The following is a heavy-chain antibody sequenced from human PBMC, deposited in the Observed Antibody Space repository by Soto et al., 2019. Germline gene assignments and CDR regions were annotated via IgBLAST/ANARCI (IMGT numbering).Heavy chain of an antibody. V-gene: IGHV4-34*01. D-gene: IGHD7-27*01. CDR3: ATTGDLGSDY. Sequence: SETLSLTCAVYGGSFSGYYWSWIRQPPGKGLEWIGEINHSGSTNYNPSLKSRVTISVDTSKNQFSLKLSSVTAADTAVYYCATTGDLGSDYWGQGTLVTVSS. J-gene: IGHJ4*02. CDR2: INHSGST. CDR1: GGSFSGYY.